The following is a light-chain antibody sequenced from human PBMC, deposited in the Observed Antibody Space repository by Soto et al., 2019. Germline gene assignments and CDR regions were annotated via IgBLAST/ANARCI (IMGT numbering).Light chain of an antibody. V-gene: IGKV1-5*01. CDR2: DAS. Sequence: DIQMTQSPSTLSASVGDRVTITCRASQSISSWLAWYQQKPGKAPKLLIYDASSLESGVPSRFSGSGSGTEFTLTISSLQPDDCATYYCQQYNSYSPLTFGGGTKVELK. J-gene: IGKJ4*01. CDR3: QQYNSYSPLT. CDR1: QSISSW.